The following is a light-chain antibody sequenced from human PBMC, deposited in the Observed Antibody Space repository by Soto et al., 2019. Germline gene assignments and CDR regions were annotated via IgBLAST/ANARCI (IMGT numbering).Light chain of an antibody. CDR3: SAYAGSSTWV. J-gene: IGLJ2*01. CDR2: GVY. CDR1: SSDVGGYNY. V-gene: IGLV2-8*01. Sequence: QSAPTQPPSASGSPGQSVTFSCTGTSSDVGGYNYVSWYQQYPGKAPKLMIYGVYKRPSGVPDRFSGSKSGNTASLTVSVVQPEDEADYYCSAYAGSSTWVFGGGTMLTVL.